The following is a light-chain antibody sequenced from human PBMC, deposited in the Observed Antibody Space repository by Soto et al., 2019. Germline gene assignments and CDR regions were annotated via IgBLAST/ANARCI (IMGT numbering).Light chain of an antibody. CDR1: QSVGSY. CDR3: QQRSDWPCT. V-gene: IGKV3-11*01. CDR2: DAS. J-gene: IGKJ4*01. Sequence: EIVLTQSPATLSLSPGDRATLSCRASQSVGSYLGWYQQRPRQAPRLLIYDASNRATGIPDRFSGSGSGTDFTLTISSREAEEFAGYYCQQRSDWPCTFGGGTKVEMK.